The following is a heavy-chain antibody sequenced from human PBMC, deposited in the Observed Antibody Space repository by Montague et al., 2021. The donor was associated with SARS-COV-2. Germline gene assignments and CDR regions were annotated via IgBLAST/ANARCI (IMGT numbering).Heavy chain of an antibody. CDR2: IKRGDT. V-gene: IGHV4-34*12. CDR1: GESYNPWGQSFNNYH. Sequence: SETLSLTCAVYGESYNPWGQSFNNYHWGWIRQSQGKGLEWIGDIKRGDTKYNPSLGSRVTISADTAKKQFSLMLSSVTAADTAVYYCARRPAPLLHLYWSRRYFDYYGLDVWGQGTAVIVS. D-gene: IGHD2-8*02. J-gene: IGHJ6*02. CDR3: ARRPAPLLHLYWSRRYFDYYGLDV.